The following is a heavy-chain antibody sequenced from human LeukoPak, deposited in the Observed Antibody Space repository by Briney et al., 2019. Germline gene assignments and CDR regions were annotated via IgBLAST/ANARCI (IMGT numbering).Heavy chain of an antibody. V-gene: IGHV4-39*01. J-gene: IGHJ6*03. Sequence: SETLSLTCTVSGGSISSSSYSWGRIPQPPGKGLEWTGSSYYSGDTYYNSSLKRRRVTISADTTKNQFSLRLSSVTAADTAVYYCARHQWHYYYYMGVWGKGSTVTVSS. CDR1: GGSISSSSYS. D-gene: IGHD6-19*01. CDR3: ARHQWHYYYYMGV. CDR2: SYYSGDT.